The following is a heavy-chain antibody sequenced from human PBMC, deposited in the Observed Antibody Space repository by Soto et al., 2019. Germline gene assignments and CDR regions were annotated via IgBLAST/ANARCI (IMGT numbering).Heavy chain of an antibody. Sequence: QVQLVESGGGVVQPGRSLRLSCAASGVTLSNFGMHWVRQAPGKGLEWVAVISRDGSTMFYADSVKGRFTISRDSSRNTLYLQMNSLRAEDTAVYHCVGEVASGYWSQGTLVTVSS. CDR3: VGEVASGY. CDR1: GVTLSNFG. CDR2: ISRDGSTM. D-gene: IGHD2-21*01. V-gene: IGHV3-30*03. J-gene: IGHJ4*02.